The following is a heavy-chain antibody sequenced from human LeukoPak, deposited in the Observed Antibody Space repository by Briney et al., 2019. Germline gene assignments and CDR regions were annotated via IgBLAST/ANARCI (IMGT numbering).Heavy chain of an antibody. J-gene: IGHJ6*03. CDR3: ARDLIAAAGTPESYYYYMDV. D-gene: IGHD6-13*01. CDR2: INPNSGGT. Sequence: ASVKVSCKASGYTFTNYAMNWVRQAPGQGLEWMGWINPNSGGTNYAQKFQGRVTMTRDTSISTAYMELSRLRSDDTAVYYCARDLIAAAGTPESYYYYMDVWGKGTTVTVSS. V-gene: IGHV1-2*02. CDR1: GYTFTNYA.